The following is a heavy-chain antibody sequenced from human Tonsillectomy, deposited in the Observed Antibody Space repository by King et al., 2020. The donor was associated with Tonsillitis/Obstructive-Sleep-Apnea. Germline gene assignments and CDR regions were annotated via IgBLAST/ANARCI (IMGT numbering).Heavy chain of an antibody. CDR2: SYYSGST. V-gene: IGHV4-39*01. J-gene: IGHJ4*02. Sequence: QLQESGPGLVKPSETLSLTCTVSGGSISSSSYYWGWISQPPGKGLEWIGSSYYSGSTYSNPSLKSRVTISVDTSKNQFSLKLSSVTAADTAVYYCARRVTMVQGTFDYWGQGTLVTVSS. CDR3: ARRVTMVQGTFDY. D-gene: IGHD3-10*01. CDR1: GGSISSSSYY.